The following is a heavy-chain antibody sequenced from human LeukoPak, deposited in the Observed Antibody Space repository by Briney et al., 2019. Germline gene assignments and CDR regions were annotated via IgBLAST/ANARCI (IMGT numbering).Heavy chain of an antibody. J-gene: IGHJ4*02. Sequence: GASVKVSCKGSGYTFTTYGISWVRQAPGQGLEWMGWISAYNGNTNYAQKLQGRVTMTTDTSTSTAYMELRSLRSDDTAVYYCARDDSSGWYSDYWGQGTLVTVSS. CDR3: ARDDSSGWYSDY. V-gene: IGHV1-18*01. CDR1: GYTFTTYG. CDR2: ISAYNGNT. D-gene: IGHD6-19*01.